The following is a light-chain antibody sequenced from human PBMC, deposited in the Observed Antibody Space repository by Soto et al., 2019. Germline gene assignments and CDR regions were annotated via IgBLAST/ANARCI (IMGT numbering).Light chain of an antibody. CDR1: QSITSSY. V-gene: IGKV3-20*01. CDR2: GTI. J-gene: IGKJ1*01. Sequence: EIVLTQSPGTLSLSPGERATLSCRASQSITSSYLAWYQQKPGQAPRLLISGTISRATGIPDRFSGSGPGTDFTLTISRLEPEDFAVYYCQQYGSPLWTFGQGTKVDIK. CDR3: QQYGSPLWT.